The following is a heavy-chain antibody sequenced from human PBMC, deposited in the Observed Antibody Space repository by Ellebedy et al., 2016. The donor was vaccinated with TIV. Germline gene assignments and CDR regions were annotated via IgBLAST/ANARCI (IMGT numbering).Heavy chain of an antibody. CDR2: IYYSGST. Sequence: SETLSLTXTVSGGSISSYYWSWIRQPPGKGLEWIGYIYYSGSTNYNPSLKSRVTISVDTSKNQFSLKLSSVTAADTAVYYCARVAWGSYRPEYWGQGALVTVSS. CDR1: GGSISSYY. V-gene: IGHV4-59*01. CDR3: ARVAWGSYRPEY. J-gene: IGHJ4*02. D-gene: IGHD3-16*02.